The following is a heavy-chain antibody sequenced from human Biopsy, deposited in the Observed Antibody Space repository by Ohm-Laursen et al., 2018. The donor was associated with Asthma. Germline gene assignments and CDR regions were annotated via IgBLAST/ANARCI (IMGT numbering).Heavy chain of an antibody. Sequence: SETLSLTRSLSSGSGGYMRSGNYYWGWIRQPPGKGLEWIGSIYYSGTTYYNPPLEGRATVSADTSKNKFSLKLTSVTAADTAVYYCVRGSSSWHHGPFHYYYGLDVWGQGTTATVSS. D-gene: IGHD6-13*01. V-gene: IGHV4-39*01. CDR2: IYYSGTT. J-gene: IGHJ6*02. CDR1: SGSGGYMRSGNYY. CDR3: VRGSSSWHHGPFHYYYGLDV.